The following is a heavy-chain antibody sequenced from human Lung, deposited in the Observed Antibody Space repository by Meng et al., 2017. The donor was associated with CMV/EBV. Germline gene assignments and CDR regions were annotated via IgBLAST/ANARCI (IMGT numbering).Heavy chain of an antibody. V-gene: IGHV3-23*01. Sequence: EGKLLGSGGGLVLPGGSLRLSCAASGFTFNDYAMTWVRQAPGQGLEWVSTIGSGSDTHYADSVKGRFTISRDNSRNTLYLQMNSLRAEDTAIYYCAKYRAPGSNRYFDDWGQGTLVTVSS. J-gene: IGHJ4*02. CDR1: GFTFNDYA. D-gene: IGHD6-13*01. CDR2: IGSGSDT. CDR3: AKYRAPGSNRYFDD.